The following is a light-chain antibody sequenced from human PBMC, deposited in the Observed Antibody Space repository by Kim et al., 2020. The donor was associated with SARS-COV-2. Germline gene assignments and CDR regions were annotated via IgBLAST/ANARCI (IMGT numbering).Light chain of an antibody. Sequence: SYELTQPPSVSVAPGETARITCGGNKLPSKGVHWYQQKPGQAPVLVIYSDADRPSGIPERFSGSNSGNTATLTITRVEVGDEADYYCQGWDNRRDLGVFGGGTQLTVL. CDR2: SDA. CDR1: KLPSKG. V-gene: IGLV3-21*04. CDR3: QGWDNRRDLGV. J-gene: IGLJ3*02.